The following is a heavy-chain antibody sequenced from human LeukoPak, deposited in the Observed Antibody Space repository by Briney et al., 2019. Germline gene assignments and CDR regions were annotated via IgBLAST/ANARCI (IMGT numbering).Heavy chain of an antibody. D-gene: IGHD1-26*01. V-gene: IGHV3-53*01. Sequence: GGSLRLSCAASGFTVRNNFMYWVRQAPGKGLVWVSVIRSGGDTHYADSVKGRFTISRDDSKNTLYLQVNSLRAEDTAVYYCAKGGKWDVTPFDYWGQGTLVTVSS. J-gene: IGHJ4*02. CDR2: IRSGGDT. CDR1: GFTVRNNF. CDR3: AKGGKWDVTPFDY.